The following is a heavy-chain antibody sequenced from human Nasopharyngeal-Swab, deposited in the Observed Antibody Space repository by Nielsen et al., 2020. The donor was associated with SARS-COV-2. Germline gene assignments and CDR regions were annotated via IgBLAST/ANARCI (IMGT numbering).Heavy chain of an antibody. J-gene: IGHJ4*02. Sequence: GESLKISCAASGFTFSSYAMHWVRQAPAKGLEWVTVISYDARDKYYADSVKGRFTISRDNSKNTLYLQMNSLRAEDTAVYYCARDPRDYFDYWGQGTLVTVSS. CDR2: ISYDARDK. CDR1: GFTFSSYA. V-gene: IGHV3-30*04. CDR3: ARDPRDYFDY.